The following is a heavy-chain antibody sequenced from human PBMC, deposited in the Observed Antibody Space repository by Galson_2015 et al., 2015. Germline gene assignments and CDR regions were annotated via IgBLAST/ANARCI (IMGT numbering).Heavy chain of an antibody. CDR2: FEPERGET. J-gene: IGHJ4*02. CDR3: ATEETDYGGDLNR. CDR1: GHTLTELS. D-gene: IGHD4-23*01. V-gene: IGHV1-24*01. Sequence: SVKVSCKVSGHTLTELSMHWVRQSPGEGLEWMGGFEPERGETIYAQKFQGRLTMTEDTSTDTAYMELSSLRSEDTAVYYCATEETDYGGDLNRWGQGTLITVSS.